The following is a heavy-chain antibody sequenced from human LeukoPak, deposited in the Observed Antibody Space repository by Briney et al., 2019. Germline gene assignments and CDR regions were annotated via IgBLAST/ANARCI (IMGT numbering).Heavy chain of an antibody. V-gene: IGHV3-48*02. CDR1: GFTFNNYN. J-gene: IGHJ4*02. CDR3: ARTSFKGYFDF. CDR2: ISTSSTTI. Sequence: PGGSLRLSCAASGFTFNNYNMNWVRQAPGKGLEWVSYISTSSTTISYADSVKGRFTISRDNAKNSLYLQMNCLRDEDTAVYYCARTSFKGYFDFWGQGALVTVSS.